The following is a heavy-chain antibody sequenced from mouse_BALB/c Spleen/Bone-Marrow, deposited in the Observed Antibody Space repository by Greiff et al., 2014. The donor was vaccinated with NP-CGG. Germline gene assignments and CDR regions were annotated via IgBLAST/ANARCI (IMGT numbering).Heavy chain of an antibody. Sequence: QVQLQQSGPELVKPGASVKTSCKASGYTFTSCYIHWVKQSPGQGLEWIGWIYPGDGSTEYNEKFKGKTTLTADKSSSTAYMLLSSLTSEDSAIYFCARPDGNYESYFDYWGQGTTLTVSS. CDR3: ARPDGNYESYFDY. CDR1: GYTFTSCY. V-gene: IGHV1S56*01. J-gene: IGHJ2*01. CDR2: IYPGDGST. D-gene: IGHD2-1*01.